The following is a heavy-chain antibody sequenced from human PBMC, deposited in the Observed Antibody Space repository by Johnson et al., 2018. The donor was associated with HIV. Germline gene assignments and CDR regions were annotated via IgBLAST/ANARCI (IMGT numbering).Heavy chain of an antibody. CDR3: AKVYYDSSGYGAFDI. Sequence: QMQLVESGGGLVKPGGSLRLSCAASGFTFSDYYMSWIRQAPGKGLEWVSYSSSSGSTIYYADSVQGRFTISRDNAKNSLYLQMNSLRAEDTAVYYCAKVYYDSSGYGAFDIWGQGTMVTVSS. J-gene: IGHJ3*02. V-gene: IGHV3-11*04. CDR1: GFTFSDYY. CDR2: SSSSGSTI. D-gene: IGHD3-22*01.